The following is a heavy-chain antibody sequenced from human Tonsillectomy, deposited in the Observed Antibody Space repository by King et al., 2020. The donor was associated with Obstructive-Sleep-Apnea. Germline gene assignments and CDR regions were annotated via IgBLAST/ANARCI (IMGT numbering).Heavy chain of an antibody. CDR1: GDTVSSDSAA. CDR3: ARYTSSSGYFRIDY. CDR2: TYYRSKWSS. D-gene: IGHD6-19*01. Sequence: QLQESGPGLVKPSQTLSLRCAISGDTVSSDSAAWNCIRQSPSRGLEWLGRTYYRSKWSSDYEASVKSRITINPDNSKNQFSLHLNSVTPEDTAVYYCARYTSSSGYFRIDYWGQGTLVTVSS. V-gene: IGHV6-1*01. J-gene: IGHJ4*02.